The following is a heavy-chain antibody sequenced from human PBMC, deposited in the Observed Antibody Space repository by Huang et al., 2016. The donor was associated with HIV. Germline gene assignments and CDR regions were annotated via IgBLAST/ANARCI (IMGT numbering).Heavy chain of an antibody. V-gene: IGHV1-3*01. CDR1: GYTFTTYA. CDR3: ARGPPPRWFDA. Sequence: QVQLVQSGAEVKKPGASVKFSCKASGYTFTTYAIHWVRQAPGQRLEWMGWTNAGNGKTKYSQKFQDRVTITRDTSASTAYMELSSLRSEDTAVYYCARGPPPRWFDAWGQGTLVTVSS. J-gene: IGHJ5*02. CDR2: TNAGNGKT.